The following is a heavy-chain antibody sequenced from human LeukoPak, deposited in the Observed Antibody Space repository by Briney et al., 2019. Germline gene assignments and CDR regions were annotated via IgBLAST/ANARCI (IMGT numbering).Heavy chain of an antibody. Sequence: PGESLKISCKGSGYSFTSYWIGWVRQMPGKGLEWMGIIYPGDSDTRYSPSFQGQVTISADKSINTAYLQWSSLKASDTAMYYCASAYGATAEYFQHWGQGTLVTVSS. J-gene: IGHJ1*01. V-gene: IGHV5-51*01. D-gene: IGHD1-26*01. CDR1: GYSFTSYW. CDR2: IYPGDSDT. CDR3: ASAYGATAEYFQH.